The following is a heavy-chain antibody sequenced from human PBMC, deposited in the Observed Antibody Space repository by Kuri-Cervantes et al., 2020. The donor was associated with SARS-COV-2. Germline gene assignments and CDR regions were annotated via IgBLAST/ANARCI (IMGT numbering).Heavy chain of an antibody. CDR3: AKDRIGVPDS. V-gene: IGHV3-30*18. Sequence: GESLKISCAASGFNFSGTYMHWVRQSPGKGLEWVAVISNDGKNKKSIASGKGRFTISRDNSQNILYLQMKSLTSEDTAIYYCAKDRIGVPDSWGQGTRVTVSS. CDR2: ISNDGKNK. D-gene: IGHD2-15*01. J-gene: IGHJ4*02. CDR1: GFNFSGTY.